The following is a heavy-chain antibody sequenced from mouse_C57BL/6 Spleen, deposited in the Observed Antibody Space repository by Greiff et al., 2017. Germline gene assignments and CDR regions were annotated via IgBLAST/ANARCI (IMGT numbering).Heavy chain of an antibody. Sequence: QVVESGGGLVKPGGSLKLSCAASGFTFSSYAMSWVRQTPEKRLEWVATISDGGSYTYYPDNVKGRFTISRDNAKNNLYLQMSHLKSEDTAMYYCARDRGTTVVATDYWGQGTTLTVSS. CDR2: ISDGGSYT. CDR1: GFTFSSYA. CDR3: ARDRGTTVVATDY. V-gene: IGHV5-4*01. J-gene: IGHJ2*01. D-gene: IGHD1-1*01.